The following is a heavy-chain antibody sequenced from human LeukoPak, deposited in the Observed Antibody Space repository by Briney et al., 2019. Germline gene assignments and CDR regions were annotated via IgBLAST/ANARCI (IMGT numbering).Heavy chain of an antibody. J-gene: IGHJ4*02. D-gene: IGHD2-15*01. V-gene: IGHV3-53*01. Sequence: AGGPLRLSCAASGFTVSSNYMTWVRQAPGKGLEWVSVIYSGGSTYYGDSVKGRFTISRDNSKNTLYLQMNSLRAEDTAVYYCARDRRYCSGSSCYSGVDYWGQGTLVTVSS. CDR1: GFTVSSNY. CDR2: IYSGGST. CDR3: ARDRRYCSGSSCYSGVDY.